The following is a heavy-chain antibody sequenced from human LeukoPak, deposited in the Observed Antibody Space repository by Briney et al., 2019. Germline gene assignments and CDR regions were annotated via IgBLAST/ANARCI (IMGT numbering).Heavy chain of an antibody. CDR1: GGSISSYY. Sequence: ASETLSLTCTVSGGSISSYYWNWIRQPPGKGLEWIGHIYYSGSTNYNPSLKGRVTISVDTSKNQLSLKLSSVTAADTAVYYCARDNRGSGAFDYTYYFDNWGQGTLVTVSS. CDR3: ARDNRGSGAFDYTYYFDN. D-gene: IGHD5-12*01. J-gene: IGHJ4*02. CDR2: IYYSGST. V-gene: IGHV4-59*12.